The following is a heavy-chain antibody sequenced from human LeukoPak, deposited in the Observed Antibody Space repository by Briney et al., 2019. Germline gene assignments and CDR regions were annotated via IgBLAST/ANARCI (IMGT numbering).Heavy chain of an antibody. CDR1: GFTLSSYY. CDR3: ARDRSGWHYLGAFDI. CDR2: IKQDGSEK. Sequence: GGSLRLSCAASGFTLSSYYMSWVRQAPGKGLEWVANIKQDGSEKYYVDSVKGRFTISRENAENSLYLQMNNPRAEDTAVYYCARDRSGWHYLGAFDIRGQGTMITVSS. J-gene: IGHJ3*02. V-gene: IGHV3-7*01. D-gene: IGHD6-19*01.